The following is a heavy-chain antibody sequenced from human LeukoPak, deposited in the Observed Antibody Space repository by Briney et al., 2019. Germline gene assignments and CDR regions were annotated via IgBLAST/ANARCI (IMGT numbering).Heavy chain of an antibody. J-gene: IGHJ5*02. CDR3: ARPLSEGFDP. V-gene: IGHV3-74*01. Sequence: PGGSLRLSCAASGFTFSSYWMHWVRQDPGKGLVWVSHINSDGSSTSYADSVEGRFTISRDKAKNTVYLQMNSLRAEDTAVYYCARPLSEGFDPWGQGTLVTVSS. CDR1: GFTFSSYW. D-gene: IGHD3-16*02. CDR2: INSDGSST.